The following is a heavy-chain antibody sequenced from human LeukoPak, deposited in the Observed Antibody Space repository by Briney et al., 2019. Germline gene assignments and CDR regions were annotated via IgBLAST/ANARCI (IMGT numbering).Heavy chain of an antibody. CDR2: ISTGGRTV. V-gene: IGHV3-48*03. Sequence: GGSLRLSCAASGFTFSDYEMNWVRQAPGKGLEWLSYISTGGRTVKYADSVEGRFTISRDNARSSLFLQMSNVRVEDTAVYFCARGATVTYYFDHWGQGALVAVSS. CDR3: ARGATVTYYFDH. CDR1: GFTFSDYE. J-gene: IGHJ4*02. D-gene: IGHD4-17*01.